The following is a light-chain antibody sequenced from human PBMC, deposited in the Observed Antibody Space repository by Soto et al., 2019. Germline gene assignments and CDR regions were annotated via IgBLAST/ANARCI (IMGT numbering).Light chain of an antibody. CDR3: QVWDSSSDHRVV. CDR1: NMGSKS. Sequence: SYELTQPPSVSVAPGQTARITCGGNNMGSKSVHWYQQKPGQAPVLVGYDDSDRPSGIPERFSGSNSGNTATLTISRVEAGDEADYYCQVWDSSSDHRVVFGGGTKLTVL. V-gene: IGLV3-21*02. J-gene: IGLJ2*01. CDR2: DDS.